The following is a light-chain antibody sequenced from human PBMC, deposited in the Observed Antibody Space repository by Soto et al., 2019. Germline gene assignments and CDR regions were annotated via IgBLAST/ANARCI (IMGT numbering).Light chain of an antibody. V-gene: IGLV2-14*01. J-gene: IGLJ1*01. CDR1: SSDVGAYNY. CDR2: DVS. CDR3: SSYTTATTYV. Sequence: QSALTQPASVSGSPGQSITISCTGTSSDVGAYNYDSWYQQYPGEAPKVIIYDVSHRPAGVSNRFSGSKFGNTASLTISGLQTQDEADYFCSSYTTATTYVFGTGTKVTVL.